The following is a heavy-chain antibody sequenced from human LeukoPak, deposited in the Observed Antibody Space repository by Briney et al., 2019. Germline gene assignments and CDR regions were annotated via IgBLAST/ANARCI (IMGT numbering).Heavy chain of an antibody. Sequence: PGGSLRLSCVASGSKFTFSDYTMSWIRQAPGKGLEWVSYIGTALNSIYYTDSVRDRFTISRDNAKNSLYLHMTNLRAEDTAVYFCATAARHKAMGNDYWGQGTLVTVSS. CDR1: GSKFTFSDYT. V-gene: IGHV3-11*01. CDR2: IGTALNSI. J-gene: IGHJ4*02. D-gene: IGHD5-18*01. CDR3: ATAARHKAMGNDY.